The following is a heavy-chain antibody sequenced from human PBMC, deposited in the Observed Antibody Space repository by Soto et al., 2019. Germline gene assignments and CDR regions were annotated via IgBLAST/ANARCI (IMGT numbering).Heavy chain of an antibody. D-gene: IGHD3-3*01. Sequence: GGSLRLSCAASGFTFSSYAMSWVRQAPGKGLEWLSALTGSGGSTYYADSVKGRFTISRDNSKNTLYLQMNSLRAEDTAVYYCAKSGPLRFLDGLDVWGQGTTVTVSS. V-gene: IGHV3-23*01. CDR3: AKSGPLRFLDGLDV. CDR2: LTGSGGST. J-gene: IGHJ6*02. CDR1: GFTFSSYA.